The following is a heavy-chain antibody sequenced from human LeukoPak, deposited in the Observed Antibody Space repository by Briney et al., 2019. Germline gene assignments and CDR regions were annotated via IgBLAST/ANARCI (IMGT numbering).Heavy chain of an antibody. CDR3: TKGTYNWIDGV. V-gene: IGHV4-59*06. D-gene: IGHD1-20*01. CDR1: NSPISSYY. Sequence: SETLSLTCTVSNSPISSYYWSWIRQPPGKGLEWIGYIYYSGSTYYNPSLKSRVTISVDTSKNQFSLKLSSVTAADTAVYYCTKGTYNWIDGVWGQGTLVTVSS. CDR2: IYYSGST. J-gene: IGHJ4*02.